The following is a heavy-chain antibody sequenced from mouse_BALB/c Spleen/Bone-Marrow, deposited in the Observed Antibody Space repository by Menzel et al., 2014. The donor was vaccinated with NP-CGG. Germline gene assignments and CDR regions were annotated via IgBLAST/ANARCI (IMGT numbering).Heavy chain of an antibody. J-gene: IGHJ1*01. V-gene: IGHV1-63*02. Sequence: QVQLQQPGAELVRPGTSVEISCKASGYTFTNYWLGWVKQRPGHGLEWIGDIYPGGGYTNYNEKFKGKATLTADTSSSTAYMQLSSLTSGDSAVYFCAREVRRYFDVWGAGTTVTVSS. CDR1: GYTFTNYW. CDR2: IYPGGGYT. CDR3: AREVRRYFDV. D-gene: IGHD2-14*01.